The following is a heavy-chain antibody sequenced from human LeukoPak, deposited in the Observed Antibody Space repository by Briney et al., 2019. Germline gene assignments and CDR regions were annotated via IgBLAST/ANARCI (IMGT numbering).Heavy chain of an antibody. Sequence: SETLSLTCTVSSGSISSSSYYWGWIRQPPGKGLEWIGSIEYSGSTYYNPSLKSRVTISVDTSKNQFSLKLSSVTAADTAVYYCAREECSGGSCYPVSLRVFDYWGQGTLVTVSS. CDR1: SGSISSSSYY. D-gene: IGHD2-15*01. CDR2: IEYSGST. CDR3: AREECSGGSCYPVSLRVFDY. J-gene: IGHJ4*02. V-gene: IGHV4-39*07.